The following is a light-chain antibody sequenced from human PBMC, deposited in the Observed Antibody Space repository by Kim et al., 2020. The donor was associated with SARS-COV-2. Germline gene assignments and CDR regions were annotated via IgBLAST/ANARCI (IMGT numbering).Light chain of an antibody. J-gene: IGLJ1*01. Sequence: RVTIYCTGGSSNIGAGYDVHWYQQLPGTAPKLLIYGNSNRPSGVPDRFSGSKSGTSASLAITGLQAEDEADYYCQSYDSSLSGSGVFGTGTKVTVL. V-gene: IGLV1-40*01. CDR3: QSYDSSLSGSGV. CDR1: SSNIGAGYD. CDR2: GNS.